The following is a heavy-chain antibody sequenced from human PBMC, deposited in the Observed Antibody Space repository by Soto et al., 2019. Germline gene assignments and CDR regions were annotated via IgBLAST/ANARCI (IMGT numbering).Heavy chain of an antibody. CDR3: TTRPSSVGWFDP. D-gene: IGHD6-6*01. V-gene: IGHV4-59*01. Sequence: SETLSLTCSISGGSISSYYWTWIRQPPGKGLEWIGNIYYTGSTNYSPSLKSRVTISIDTSKNQFSLQLTSVTAADTAMYYCTTRPSSVGWFDPWGQGTLVTVSS. CDR2: IYYTGST. CDR1: GGSISSYY. J-gene: IGHJ5*02.